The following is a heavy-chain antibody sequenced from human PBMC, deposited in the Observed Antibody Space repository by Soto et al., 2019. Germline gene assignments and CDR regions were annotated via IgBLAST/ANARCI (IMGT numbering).Heavy chain of an antibody. CDR2: ISGSGGST. J-gene: IGHJ5*02. D-gene: IGHD2-21*02. CDR3: AKHIVVVTSASAS. Sequence: HPGGSLRLSCAASGFTFSKYAMSWVRQAPGKGLEWVSTISGSGGSTYDAESVKGRFTISRDNSKNTLSLQMNSLRAEDTAVYYCAKHIVVVTSASASWGQGTPVTVSS. V-gene: IGHV3-23*01. CDR1: GFTFSKYA.